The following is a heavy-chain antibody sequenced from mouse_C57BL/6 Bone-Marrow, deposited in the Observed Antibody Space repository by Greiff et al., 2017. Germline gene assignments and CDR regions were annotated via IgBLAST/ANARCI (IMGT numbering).Heavy chain of an antibody. Sequence: VKLVESGAELLKPGASVKISCKASGYAFSNYWMNWVKQRPGKGLEWIGQIYPGDGDINYNGKFKGQATLTADKSSSTAYMQLSSLTSEDSAVYFCARGAYWGQGTLVTVSS. V-gene: IGHV1-80*01. CDR1: GYAFSNYW. CDR3: ARGAY. J-gene: IGHJ3*01. CDR2: IYPGDGDI.